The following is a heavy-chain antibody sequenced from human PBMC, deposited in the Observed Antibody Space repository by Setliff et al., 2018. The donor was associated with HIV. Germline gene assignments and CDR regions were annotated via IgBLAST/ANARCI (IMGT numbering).Heavy chain of an antibody. CDR3: ARDGSSSWYVDY. Sequence: KTSETLSLTCTVSGGSISSSSYYWGWIRQPPGKGLEWIGSIYYSGSTYYNPSLKSRVTISVDTSKNQFSLKLSSVTAADTAVYYCARDGSSSWYVDYWGQGTLVTVSS. V-gene: IGHV4-39*07. J-gene: IGHJ4*02. CDR1: GGSISSSSYY. CDR2: IYYSGST. D-gene: IGHD6-13*01.